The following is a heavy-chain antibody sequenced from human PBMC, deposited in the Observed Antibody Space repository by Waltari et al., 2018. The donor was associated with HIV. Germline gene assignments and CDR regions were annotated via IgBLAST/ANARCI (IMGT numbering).Heavy chain of an antibody. J-gene: IGHJ4*02. V-gene: IGHV4-61*02. Sequence: QVQLQESGPGLVKPSQTLSLTCSVSGGSTSSGSYYWTWIRQPAGRGVEWIGRVYSSGTTNYNPSLKSRVTISIDRSKNQFSLTLTSVTAADTAVYYCARGVPVWNIGNYFDYWGQGMLVTVSS. CDR3: ARGVPVWNIGNYFDY. CDR1: GGSTSSGSYY. CDR2: VYSSGTT. D-gene: IGHD1-1*01.